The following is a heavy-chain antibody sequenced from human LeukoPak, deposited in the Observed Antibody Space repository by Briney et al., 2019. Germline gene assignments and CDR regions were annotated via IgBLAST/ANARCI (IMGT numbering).Heavy chain of an antibody. D-gene: IGHD2-2*01. J-gene: IGHJ5*02. V-gene: IGHV4-30-2*01. CDR1: GGSISSGGYY. CDR2: IYHSGST. Sequence: PSQTLSLTCTVSGGSISSGGYYWSWIRQPPGKGLEWIGYIYHSGSTYYNPSLKSRVTISVDRSKNQFSLKLSSVTAADTAVYYCAREIVVVPAAIGWFDPWGQGTLVTVSS. CDR3: AREIVVVPAAIGWFDP.